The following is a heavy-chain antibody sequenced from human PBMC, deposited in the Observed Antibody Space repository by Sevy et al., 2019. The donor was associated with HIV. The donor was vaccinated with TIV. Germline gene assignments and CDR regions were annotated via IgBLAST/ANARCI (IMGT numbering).Heavy chain of an antibody. Sequence: GESLKISCAASGFTFSSYGMHWVRQAPGKGLEWVAVISYDGSNKYYADSVKGRFTISRDNSKNTLYLQMNSLRAEDTAVYYCVPILYQTTVTLDYWGQGTLVTVSS. CDR3: VPILYQTTVTLDY. CDR1: GFTFSSYG. CDR2: ISYDGSNK. D-gene: IGHD4-17*01. V-gene: IGHV3-30*03. J-gene: IGHJ4*02.